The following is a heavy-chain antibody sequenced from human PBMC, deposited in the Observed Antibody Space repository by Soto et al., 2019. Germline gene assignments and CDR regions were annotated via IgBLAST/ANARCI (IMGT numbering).Heavy chain of an antibody. Sequence: QVQLQESGPGLVKPSETLSLTCTVSGGSISSYYWSWIRQPPGKGLEWIGYIYYSGSTNYNPSLKSRVTISVDTSKNQFSLKLSSVTAADTAVYYCARHRYYDSSGYSGLDYWVQGTLVTVSS. CDR3: ARHRYYDSSGYSGLDY. CDR2: IYYSGST. V-gene: IGHV4-59*08. CDR1: GGSISSYY. J-gene: IGHJ4*02. D-gene: IGHD3-22*01.